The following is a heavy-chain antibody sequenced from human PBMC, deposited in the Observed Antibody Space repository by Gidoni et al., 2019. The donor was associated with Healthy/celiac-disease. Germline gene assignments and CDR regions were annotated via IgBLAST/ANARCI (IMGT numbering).Heavy chain of an antibody. Sequence: QPPGKGLEWIGYIYYSGSTNYNPSLKSRVTISLDTSKNQISLKLSSVTDADTAVYYCATFTGYSYGYSLDYWGQGTLVTVSS. J-gene: IGHJ4*02. V-gene: IGHV4-59*01. CDR2: IYYSGST. D-gene: IGHD5-18*01. CDR3: ATFTGYSYGYSLDY.